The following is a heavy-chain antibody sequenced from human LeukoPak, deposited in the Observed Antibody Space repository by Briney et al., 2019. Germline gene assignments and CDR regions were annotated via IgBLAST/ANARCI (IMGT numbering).Heavy chain of an antibody. V-gene: IGHV4-39*01. Sequence: PSETLSLTCTVSGGSVSSSSYYWGWIRQPPGKGLEWIGSIYYSGSTYYNPSLKSRVTISVDTSKNQFSLKLNSVTAADTAVYYCARGIVATMFSSRRSYYLDYWGQGTLVTVSS. CDR3: ARGIVATMFSSRRSYYLDY. CDR2: IYYSGST. D-gene: IGHD5-12*01. J-gene: IGHJ4*02. CDR1: GGSVSSSSYY.